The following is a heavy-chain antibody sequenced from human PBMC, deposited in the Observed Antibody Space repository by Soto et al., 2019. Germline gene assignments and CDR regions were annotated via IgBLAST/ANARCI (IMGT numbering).Heavy chain of an antibody. D-gene: IGHD2-15*01. Sequence: QVQLVQSGAEVKKPGASVKVSCKASGYTFTGYYMHWVRQAPGQGLEWMGWINPNSGGTNYAQKFQGWVTMTRDTSISTAYMELSRLRSDDTAVYYCASRGCSGGSCSQHDAFDIWGKGTMVTVSS. CDR1: GYTFTGYY. CDR2: INPNSGGT. J-gene: IGHJ3*02. V-gene: IGHV1-2*04. CDR3: ASRGCSGGSCSQHDAFDI.